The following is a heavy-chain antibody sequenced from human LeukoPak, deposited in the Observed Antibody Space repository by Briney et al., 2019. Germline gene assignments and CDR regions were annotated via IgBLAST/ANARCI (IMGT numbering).Heavy chain of an antibody. CDR1: GYTFIGYY. Sequence: ASVKVSCKASGYTFIGYYLHWVRQAPGQGLEWMGCISPNSGDTKYSEKFQGSVTMTRDTSIDTAYLDLSRLRSADTAVYYCARDREHYYGSERYSRWFDPWGQGTLVTVSS. J-gene: IGHJ5*02. CDR2: ISPNSGDT. V-gene: IGHV1-2*02. CDR3: ARDREHYYGSERYSRWFDP. D-gene: IGHD3-10*01.